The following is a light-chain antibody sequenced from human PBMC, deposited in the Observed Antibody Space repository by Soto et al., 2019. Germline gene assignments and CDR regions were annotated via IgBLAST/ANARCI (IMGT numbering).Light chain of an antibody. CDR1: SSDVGGYDY. V-gene: IGLV2-14*01. CDR2: DVS. CDR3: SSYASSGTYV. Sequence: QSALTQPASVSGCPGQSIAISCTGTSSDVGGYDYVSWYQQHPGKAPKLMIYDVSNRPSGISDRFSGSKSGNTASLTISGLQAEDEADYFCSSYASSGTYVFGTGTKLTVL. J-gene: IGLJ1*01.